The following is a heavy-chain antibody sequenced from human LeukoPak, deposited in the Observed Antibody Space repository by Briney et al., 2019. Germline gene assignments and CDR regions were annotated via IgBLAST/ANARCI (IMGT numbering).Heavy chain of an antibody. D-gene: IGHD4-17*01. V-gene: IGHV3-7*03. CDR1: GFTSSAYW. Sequence: GGSLRLSCEASGFTSSAYWMSWVRQAPGKGLEWVANINQDESEKYYVDSVKGRFTISRDNAKDSLYLQMNRLRAEDTAVYYCANEIRPNDYWGQGTLVTVSS. CDR2: INQDESEK. CDR3: ANEIRPNDY. J-gene: IGHJ4*02.